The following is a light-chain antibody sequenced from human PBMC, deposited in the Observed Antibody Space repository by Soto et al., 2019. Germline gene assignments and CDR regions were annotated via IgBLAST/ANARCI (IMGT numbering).Light chain of an antibody. Sequence: EIVLTQYPGTMSLSPCERATLACRASQSVSRSYLAWYQQKPGQAPRLLIYGASSRATRIPDRFSGTGSGTDFTLTISRLEPEDFAVYYCLQYGSSPLTFGGGTKVDIK. CDR3: LQYGSSPLT. V-gene: IGKV3-20*01. J-gene: IGKJ4*01. CDR2: GAS. CDR1: QSVSRSY.